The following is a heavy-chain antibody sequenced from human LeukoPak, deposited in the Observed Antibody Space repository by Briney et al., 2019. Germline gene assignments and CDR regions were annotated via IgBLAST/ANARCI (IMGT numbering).Heavy chain of an antibody. J-gene: IGHJ5*02. CDR2: IYYSGST. D-gene: IGHD3-10*01. CDR1: GGSISSSSYH. Sequence: PSETLSLTCTVSGGSISSSSYHWGWIRQPPGKGLEWIGSIYYSGSTYYNPSLKSRVTISVDTSKNQFSLKLSSVTAADTAVYYCARGRGNYYGSGSYRNWFDPWGQGTLVTVSS. V-gene: IGHV4-39*07. CDR3: ARGRGNYYGSGSYRNWFDP.